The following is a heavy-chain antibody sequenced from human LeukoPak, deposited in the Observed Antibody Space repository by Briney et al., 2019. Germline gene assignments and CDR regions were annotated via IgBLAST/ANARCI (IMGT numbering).Heavy chain of an antibody. J-gene: IGHJ4*02. V-gene: IGHV3-21*01. D-gene: IGHD3-10*01. CDR2: ISSSSSYI. CDR3: ARAGITMVRGVTAKDLDY. Sequence: GGSLRLSCAASGFTFSSYSMSWVRQAPGKGLEWVSSISSSSSYIYYADSVKGRFTISRDNAKNSMYLQMNSLRAEDTAVYYCARAGITMVRGVTAKDLDYWGQGTLVTVSS. CDR1: GFTFSSYS.